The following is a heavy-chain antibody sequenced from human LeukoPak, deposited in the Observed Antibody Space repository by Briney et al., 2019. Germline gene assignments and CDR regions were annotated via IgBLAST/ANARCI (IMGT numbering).Heavy chain of an antibody. CDR1: GFTFSSYA. Sequence: GGSLRLSCAASGFTFSSYAMSWVRQAPGKGLEWVSAISGSGGSTYYADSVKGRFTISRDNSKNALYLQMNSLRTEDTALYYCAKDEIRGRYDFWSGYYLRGAFDIWGQGTMVTVSS. CDR3: AKDEIRGRYDFWSGYYLRGAFDI. CDR2: ISGSGGST. V-gene: IGHV3-23*01. J-gene: IGHJ3*02. D-gene: IGHD3-3*01.